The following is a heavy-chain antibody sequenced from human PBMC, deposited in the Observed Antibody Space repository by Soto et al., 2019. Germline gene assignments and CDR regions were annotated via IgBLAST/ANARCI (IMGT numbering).Heavy chain of an antibody. D-gene: IGHD3-9*01. CDR1: GCSISSYY. CDR2: IYYSGST. CDR3: ARGYYDILTGFDY. J-gene: IGHJ4*02. V-gene: IGHV4-59*01. Sequence: PSETLSLTCPVSGCSISSYYWSWIRQPPGKGLEWIGYIYYSGSTNYNPSLKSRVTISVDTSKNQFSLKLSSVTAADTAVYYCARGYYDILTGFDYWGQGTLVTVSS.